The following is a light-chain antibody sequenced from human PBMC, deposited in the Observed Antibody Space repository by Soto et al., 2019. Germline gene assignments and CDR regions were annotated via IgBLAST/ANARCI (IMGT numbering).Light chain of an antibody. CDR1: QTIRSNY. Sequence: ETVLTQSPGTLSLSPGERATLSCRASQTIRSNYLAWYRQTPGQAPRLLIYGASNRATGIAERFSGSGSGTDFNLIISRLEPEDFALYYCQQYGSSPWTFGQGTKVEIK. V-gene: IGKV3-20*01. CDR2: GAS. CDR3: QQYGSSPWT. J-gene: IGKJ1*01.